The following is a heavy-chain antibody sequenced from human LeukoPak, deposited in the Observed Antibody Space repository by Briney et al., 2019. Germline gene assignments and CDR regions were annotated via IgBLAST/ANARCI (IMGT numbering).Heavy chain of an antibody. V-gene: IGHV3-33*01. D-gene: IGHD3-22*01. CDR2: IWYDGSNK. CDR1: GLTFSNYG. CDR3: ARELPPVVKYYFDY. Sequence: QPGGSVRLSFAASGLTFSNYGMHWVRQAPGKGLEWVALIWYDGSNKYYAVSVKGRFAVSRDDSKNTLYLQMNSLRAEDTGLYYCARELPPVVKYYFDYWGQGTLVTVTS. J-gene: IGHJ4*02.